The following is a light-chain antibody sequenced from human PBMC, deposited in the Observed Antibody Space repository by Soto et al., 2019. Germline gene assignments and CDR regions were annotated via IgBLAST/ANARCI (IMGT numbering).Light chain of an antibody. CDR2: GAS. Sequence: EIVLTHSPGTLSLSPWERATLSCRASQSVSNNYLAWYQQKPGQAPRLLIYGASNRATGIPARFSGSGSGTDFTLTISSLEPEDFAVYYRQQRSNWPWTFGQGTKVDIK. V-gene: IGKV3-11*01. J-gene: IGKJ1*01. CDR1: QSVSNNY. CDR3: QQRSNWPWT.